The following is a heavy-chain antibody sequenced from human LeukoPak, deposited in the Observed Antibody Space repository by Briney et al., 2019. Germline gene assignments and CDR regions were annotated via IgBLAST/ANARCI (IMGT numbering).Heavy chain of an antibody. CDR2: IYYSGST. D-gene: IGHD2-15*01. CDR3: AEVAATLAFDY. CDR1: GGSISSYY. Sequence: SETLSLTCTVSGGSISSYYWSWIRQPPGKGLEWIGSIYYSGSTYYNPSLKSRVTISVDTSKNQFSLKLSSVTAADTAVYYCAEVAATLAFDYWGQGTLVTVSS. V-gene: IGHV4-59*05. J-gene: IGHJ4*02.